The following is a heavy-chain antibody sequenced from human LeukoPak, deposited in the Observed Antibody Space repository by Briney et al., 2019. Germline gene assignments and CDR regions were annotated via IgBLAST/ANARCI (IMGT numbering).Heavy chain of an antibody. J-gene: IGHJ5*02. Sequence: SETLSLTCSVSGGSISRTSCYWGWIRQPPGKGLEWIGGIYYTGSTYYYPSLKRRVTISVDPPKNQFSLKFTPLTAADTALEYCASLQKPGWFDPWGQGTLVTVSS. CDR1: GGSISRTSCY. CDR3: ASLQKPGWFDP. D-gene: IGHD4-11*01. CDR2: IYYTGST. V-gene: IGHV4-39*07.